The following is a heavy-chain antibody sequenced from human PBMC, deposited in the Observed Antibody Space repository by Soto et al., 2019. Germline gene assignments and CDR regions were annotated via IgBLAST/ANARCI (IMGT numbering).Heavy chain of an antibody. CDR3: ATPYMVTNAFDI. V-gene: IGHV4-39*05. CDR1: GGSLSSNSYY. Sequence: ASETPSPPRPVSGGSLSSNSYYLGWVRQPPGKGLEWFGSIYYTGSTYSNPSLKSRVTISVDTSKKQFSLKLTSVTAADTAVYYCATPYMVTNAFDIWGQGTMVTVSS. D-gene: IGHD5-18*01. J-gene: IGHJ3*02. CDR2: IYYTGST.